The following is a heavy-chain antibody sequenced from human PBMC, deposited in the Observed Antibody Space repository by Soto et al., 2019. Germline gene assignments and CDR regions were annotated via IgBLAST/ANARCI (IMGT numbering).Heavy chain of an antibody. D-gene: IGHD1-1*01. J-gene: IGHJ6*02. CDR1: GYTFSTYG. V-gene: IGHV1-18*01. CDR3: VRGGILEANRPYYYYGLDV. CDR2: VSPYNGNT. Sequence: ASVKVSCKFCGYTFSTYGLSWVRQAPGQGLEWMGWVSPYNGNTYYAPGLQGRVTMTTDTSTNTAYMSLRSLRSDDTAIYYCVRGGILEANRPYYYYGLDVWGQGTPVTVS.